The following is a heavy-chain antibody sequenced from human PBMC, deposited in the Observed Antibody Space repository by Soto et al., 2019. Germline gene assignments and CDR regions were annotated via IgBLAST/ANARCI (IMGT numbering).Heavy chain of an antibody. J-gene: IGHJ4*02. Sequence: GGSLRLSCAASGFTFDDYAMHWVRQAPGKGLEWVSGISWNSGSIGYADSVKGRFTISRDNAKNSLYLQMNSLRAEDTALYYCAKDRAAGKQRYYFDYWGQGT. CDR1: GFTFDDYA. CDR2: ISWNSGSI. CDR3: AKDRAAGKQRYYFDY. D-gene: IGHD6-13*01. V-gene: IGHV3-9*01.